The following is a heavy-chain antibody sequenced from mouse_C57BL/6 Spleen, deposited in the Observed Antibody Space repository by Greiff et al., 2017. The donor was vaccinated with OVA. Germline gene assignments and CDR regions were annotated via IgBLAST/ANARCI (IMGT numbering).Heavy chain of an antibody. Sequence: EVMLVESEGGLVQPGSSMKLSCTASGFTFSDYYMAWVRQVPEKGLEWVANINSDGSSTYYLDSLKSRFIISRDNAKNILYLQMSSLKSEDTTTYYCARDRGRMDYWGQGTSVTVSS. V-gene: IGHV5-16*01. D-gene: IGHD1-1*01. CDR2: INSDGSST. CDR3: ARDRGRMDY. J-gene: IGHJ4*01. CDR1: GFTFSDYY.